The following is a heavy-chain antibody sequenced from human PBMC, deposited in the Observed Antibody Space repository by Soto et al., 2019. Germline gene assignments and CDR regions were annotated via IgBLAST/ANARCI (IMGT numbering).Heavy chain of an antibody. CDR1: GFTFSSYA. CDR2: ISGSGGII. Sequence: GGSLRLSCAASGFTFSSYAMSWVRQAPGKGLEWVSAISGSGGIIYYADSVKGRFTISRDNAKKSLYLQMNSLRAEDTAVYYCATDPGGCSGGSCYSWYFDYWGQGTLVTVSS. D-gene: IGHD2-15*01. CDR3: ATDPGGCSGGSCYSWYFDY. J-gene: IGHJ4*02. V-gene: IGHV3-23*01.